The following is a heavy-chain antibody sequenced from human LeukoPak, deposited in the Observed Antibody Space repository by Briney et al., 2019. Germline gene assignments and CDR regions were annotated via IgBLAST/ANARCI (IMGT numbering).Heavy chain of an antibody. J-gene: IGHJ5*02. Sequence: ASVKVSCKASGYTFTDYYVHWVRQAPGQGLEWMGWINPSSGGTNSAQQFQGRVTMATDSSTSTAYMELSRLTSDDTAMYYCARAAPRDYAGGSWFFDWFDPWGQGTLVTVSS. CDR1: GYTFTDYY. CDR2: INPSSGGT. CDR3: ARAAPRDYAGGSWFFDWFDP. D-gene: IGHD2-15*01. V-gene: IGHV1-2*02.